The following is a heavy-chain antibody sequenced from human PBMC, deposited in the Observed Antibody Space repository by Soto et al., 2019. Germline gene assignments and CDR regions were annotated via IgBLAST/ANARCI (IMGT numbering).Heavy chain of an antibody. Sequence: QVQLLQSGAEVQKPGASVKVSCKTSGYIFNNFGITWVRQAPGLGLEWLGWIYSKAGTINFAQKFQGRVTMTTDTSTSTAYMVLRSLTFDDSAVYFCARDIDFVIDYWGQGTLVTVS. J-gene: IGHJ4*02. CDR2: IYSKAGTI. V-gene: IGHV1-18*01. D-gene: IGHD3-9*01. CDR1: GYIFNNFG. CDR3: ARDIDFVIDY.